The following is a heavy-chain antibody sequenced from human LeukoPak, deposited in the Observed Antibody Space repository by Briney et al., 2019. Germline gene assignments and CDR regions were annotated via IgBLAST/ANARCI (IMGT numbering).Heavy chain of an antibody. V-gene: IGHV3-23*01. D-gene: IGHD4-17*01. Sequence: GGSLRLPCAASGFTFSSYAMSWVRQTPVKGLEWVSVISGSGGSTYYADSVKGRFTISRVNSKNTLYLQMNSLRAEDTAVYYCAKENYGDSTGGRLQHWGQGTLVTVSS. CDR2: ISGSGGST. CDR3: AKENYGDSTGGRLQH. J-gene: IGHJ1*01. CDR1: GFTFSSYA.